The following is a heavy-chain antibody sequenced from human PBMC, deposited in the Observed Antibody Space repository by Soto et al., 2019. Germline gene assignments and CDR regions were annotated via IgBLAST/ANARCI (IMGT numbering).Heavy chain of an antibody. CDR2: INHSGST. CDR1: GGSFSGYY. D-gene: IGHD3-3*01. V-gene: IGHV4-34*01. J-gene: IGHJ6*03. Sequence: ETLSLTCAVYGGSFSGYYWIWIRQPPGKGLEWIGEINHSGSTNYNPSLKSRVTISVDTSKNQFSLKLSSVTAADTAVYYCARVFWSYTDYYYYMDVWGKGTTVTVSS. CDR3: ARVFWSYTDYYYYMDV.